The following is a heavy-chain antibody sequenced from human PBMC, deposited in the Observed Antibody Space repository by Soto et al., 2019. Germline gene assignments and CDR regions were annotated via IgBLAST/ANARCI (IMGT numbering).Heavy chain of an antibody. CDR2: ISSSSSYI. D-gene: IGHD3-3*01. Sequence: GSLRLSCAASGFTFSSYSMNWVRQAPGKGLEWVSSISSSSSYIYYADSVKGRFTISRDNAKNSLYLQMNSRRAEDTAVYYCARDLDYYDFWSGYYRQNWFDPWGQGTLVTVSS. CDR1: GFTFSSYS. CDR3: ARDLDYYDFWSGYYRQNWFDP. J-gene: IGHJ5*02. V-gene: IGHV3-21*01.